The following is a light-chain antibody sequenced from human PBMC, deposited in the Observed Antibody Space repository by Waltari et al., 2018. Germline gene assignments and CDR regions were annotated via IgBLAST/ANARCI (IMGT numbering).Light chain of an antibody. CDR1: SGSLSTTSY. CDR3: SIYMGSGIWV. CDR2: KGS. J-gene: IGLJ3*02. V-gene: IGLV8-61*01. Sequence: QTVVTQEPSLSVSPGGTVTLTCVLTSGSLSTTSYPTWYQLTPGQPPRTLVYKGSSRSSGVPDRFSGSILGNKAALTITGAQADDESNYYCSIYMGSGIWVFGGGTKLTVL.